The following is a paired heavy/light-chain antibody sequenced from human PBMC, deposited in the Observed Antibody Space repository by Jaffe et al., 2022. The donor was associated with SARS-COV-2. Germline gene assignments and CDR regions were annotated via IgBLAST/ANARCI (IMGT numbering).Heavy chain of an antibody. CDR3: ASHTGAWYFDL. CDR2: IFSIGST. J-gene: IGHJ2*01. V-gene: IGHV4-61*02. CDR1: GGSISSGSYY. Sequence: QVQLQESGPGLVKPSQTLSLTCTVSGGSISSGSYYWNWIRQPAGKGLEWIGRIFSIGSTNYNPSLKSRVTMSVDTSKNQFSLNLSSVTAADTAVYYCASHTGAWYFDLWGRGTLVTVSS.
Light chain of an antibody. CDR1: QGINNF. CDR3: QKYNSAPLT. V-gene: IGKV1-27*01. J-gene: IGKJ4*01. CDR2: AVS. Sequence: DIQMTQSPSSLSASVGDRVSITCRASQGINNFLAWYQQKPGKVPKLLIYAVSTLQSGVPSRYSGSGSGTDFTLTISSLQPEDVATYYCQKYNSAPLTFGGGTKVEIK.